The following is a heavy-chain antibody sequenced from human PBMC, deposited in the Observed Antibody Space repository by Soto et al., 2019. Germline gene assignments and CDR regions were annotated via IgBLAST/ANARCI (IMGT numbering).Heavy chain of an antibody. Sequence: SGPTLVNPTQTLTLTCTFSGFSLSTDDVGVGWIRQPPGKALDWLAVIYWDDDKRYSPSLKSRLTITKDTSKNQVLLTMTNMDRVDTDTYFCARSKYSISSFDYWGQGALVTVSS. CDR2: IYWDDDK. V-gene: IGHV2-5*02. D-gene: IGHD6-6*01. J-gene: IGHJ4*02. CDR1: GFSLSTDDVG. CDR3: ARSKYSISSFDY.